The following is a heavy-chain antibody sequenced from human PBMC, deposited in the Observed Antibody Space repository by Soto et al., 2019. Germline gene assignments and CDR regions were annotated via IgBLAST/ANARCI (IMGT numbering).Heavy chain of an antibody. CDR2: MYYSGTT. V-gene: IGHV4-39*01. CDR1: GGSISSSDFY. Sequence: QLQLQESGPGLVKPSETLSLTCTVSGGSISSSDFYWGWLRQTPGKGLEFIGSMYYSGTTYYNPSLKSRVTISVDTSRNQFTLKLISVTAADTAVYYCAVVDSTGNWFDPWGAGALVTVSS. J-gene: IGHJ5*02. D-gene: IGHD6-25*01. CDR3: AVVDSTGNWFDP.